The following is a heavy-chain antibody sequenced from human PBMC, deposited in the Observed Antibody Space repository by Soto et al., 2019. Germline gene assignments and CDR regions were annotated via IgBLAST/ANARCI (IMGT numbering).Heavy chain of an antibody. CDR1: GGYISSAGSF. D-gene: IGHD5-12*01. CDR3: ARGYSRPDWFDS. Sequence: QVQLQESGPGLMKPSQTLSLTCTVSGGYISSAGSFWSWVRQLPGKGLEWIGYMSHSETTHYNSSLKSQVSISIDTSKNESSGNLGSVTAADTAVYYCARGYSRPDWFDSWGPGTLVIVSS. V-gene: IGHV4-31*01. J-gene: IGHJ5*01. CDR2: MSHSETT.